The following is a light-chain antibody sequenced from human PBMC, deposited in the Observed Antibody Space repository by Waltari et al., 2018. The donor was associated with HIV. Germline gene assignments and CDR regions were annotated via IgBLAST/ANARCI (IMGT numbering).Light chain of an antibody. CDR2: TLS. Sequence: DVVMTQSPLSLPVTLGQPASISCRSSQSLLDTDDGFTYLDWYLQKPGQSPQLLISTLSYRASGVPDRFSGSGSGTDFTLKISRVEAEDFGVYYCMQRIEFPYTFGQGTKLEIK. CDR3: MQRIEFPYT. CDR1: QSLLDTDDGFTY. V-gene: IGKV2-40*01. J-gene: IGKJ2*01.